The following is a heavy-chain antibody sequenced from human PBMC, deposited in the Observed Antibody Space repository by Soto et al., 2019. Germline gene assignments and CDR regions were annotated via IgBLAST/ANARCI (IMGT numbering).Heavy chain of an antibody. J-gene: IGHJ4*02. D-gene: IGHD2-2*01. Sequence: PGGSLRRSCAASGFTFSSYGMSWDRQARGKGLEWVSTISNGGGSTYYADSVRGRLTISRENSKDTLHLQMNSLRAEDTAVYYCARVYCSSTSCSYFDYWGQGTLVTVSS. V-gene: IGHV3-23*01. CDR3: ARVYCSSTSCSYFDY. CDR2: ISNGGGST. CDR1: GFTFSSYG.